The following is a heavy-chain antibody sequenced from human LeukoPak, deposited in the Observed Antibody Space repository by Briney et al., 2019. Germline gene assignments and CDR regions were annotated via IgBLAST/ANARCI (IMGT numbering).Heavy chain of an antibody. CDR3: ATSAARLGWFDP. CDR1: GYTLTYRY. CDR2: ITPFNGNT. V-gene: IGHV1-45*02. J-gene: IGHJ5*02. Sequence: GASVKVSCKASGYTLTYRYLHWVRQAPGQALEWMGWITPFNGNTNYAQKFQDRVTITRDRSMSTAYMELSSLRSEDTAMYYCATSAARLGWFDPWGQGTLVTVSS. D-gene: IGHD6-6*01.